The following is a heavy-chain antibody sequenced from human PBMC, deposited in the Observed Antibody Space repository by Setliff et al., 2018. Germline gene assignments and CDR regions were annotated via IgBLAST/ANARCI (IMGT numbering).Heavy chain of an antibody. D-gene: IGHD5-12*01. CDR2: VYYSGLT. CDR3: ARGGTYRYFDS. J-gene: IGHJ4*03. Sequence: PSETLSLTCTVSGGSISTYYWSWIRQPPGKGLEFIGYVYYSGLTNYDPSLKSRVTISVDTSKNQFSLKLSSVAAADTAVYYCARGGTYRYFDSWGRGSLVTVSS. CDR1: GGSISTYY. V-gene: IGHV4-59*01.